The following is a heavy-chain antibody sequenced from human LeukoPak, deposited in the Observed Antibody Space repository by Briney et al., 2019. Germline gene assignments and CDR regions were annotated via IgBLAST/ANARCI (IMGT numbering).Heavy chain of an antibody. D-gene: IGHD3-3*01. Sequence: PGGSLRLSCAASGFTFSSYWMNWVRQAPGKGLVWVSRIDTDGSSTTYADSVKGRFTISRDNAKNMLYLQMNTLRAEDTAVYYCARGLTIFGMVNDGLDIWGQGTKVTVSS. CDR1: GFTFSSYW. CDR2: IDTDGSST. J-gene: IGHJ3*02. CDR3: ARGLTIFGMVNDGLDI. V-gene: IGHV3-74*01.